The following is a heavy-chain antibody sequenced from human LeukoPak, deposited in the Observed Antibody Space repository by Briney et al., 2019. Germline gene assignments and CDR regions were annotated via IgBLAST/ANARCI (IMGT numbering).Heavy chain of an antibody. D-gene: IGHD6-19*01. J-gene: IGHJ4*02. CDR2: INPSGGST. CDR1: GYTFTSNY. V-gene: IGHV1-46*01. Sequence: AASVKVSCKASGYTFTSNYMHWVRQAPGQGLEWMGIINPSGGSTSYAQKFQGRVTMTRDTSTSTVYMELSSLRSEDTAVYYCARANSRGWYGYWGQGTLVTVSS. CDR3: ARANSRGWYGY.